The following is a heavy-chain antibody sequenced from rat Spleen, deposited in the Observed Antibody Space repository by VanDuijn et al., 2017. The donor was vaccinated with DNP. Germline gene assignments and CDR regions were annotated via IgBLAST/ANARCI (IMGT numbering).Heavy chain of an antibody. CDR3: AVYFYSGDNWFAY. D-gene: IGHD1-1*01. CDR1: GFTFSDYY. J-gene: IGHJ3*01. CDR2: ISYDGGIT. Sequence: EVQLVQSGGGLVQPGRSLKLSCAASGFTFSDYYMAWVRQAPTKGLEWVAYISYDGGITYYGDSVKGRFTLSRDNTKNTLYLQMNSLRSADTATYYCAVYFYSGDNWFAYWGQGTLVTVSS. V-gene: IGHV5-20*01.